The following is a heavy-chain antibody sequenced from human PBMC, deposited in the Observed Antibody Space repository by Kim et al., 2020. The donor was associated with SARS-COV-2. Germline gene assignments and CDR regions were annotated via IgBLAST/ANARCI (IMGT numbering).Heavy chain of an antibody. J-gene: IGHJ5*02. V-gene: IGHV3-11*03. Sequence: YADAGKGRSTISRDNAKNSLYLQMNSLRAEETAVYYCARTSEGPVWFDPWGQGTLVTVSS. CDR3: ARTSEGPVWFDP.